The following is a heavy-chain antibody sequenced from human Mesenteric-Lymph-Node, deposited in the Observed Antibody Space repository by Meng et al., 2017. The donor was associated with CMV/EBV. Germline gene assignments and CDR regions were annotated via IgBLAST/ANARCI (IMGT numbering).Heavy chain of an antibody. CDR2: FDPEDGET. CDR3: ALNWNDALPYYFDY. Sequence: VSGYTFTELAMHWVRQAPGKGLGWMGGFDPEDGETIYAQKFQGRVTMTEDTSTDTAYMELSSLRSEDTAVYYCALNWNDALPYYFDYWGQGTLVTVSS. J-gene: IGHJ4*02. V-gene: IGHV1-24*01. D-gene: IGHD1-1*01. CDR1: GYTFTELA.